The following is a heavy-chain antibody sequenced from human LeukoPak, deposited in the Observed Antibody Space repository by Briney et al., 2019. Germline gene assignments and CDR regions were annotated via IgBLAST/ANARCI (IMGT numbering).Heavy chain of an antibody. J-gene: IGHJ4*02. V-gene: IGHV3-48*03. CDR2: ISPGGSTI. Sequence: GGSLRLSCAASGFTFSSYEMNWVRQAPGKGLEWVSYISPGGSTIYYADSVKGRFSISRDNARNSVYLQMNSLRAEDTAVYYCARGDGGDSYYKNYWGQGTLVTVSS. CDR1: GFTFSSYE. D-gene: IGHD4-11*01. CDR3: ARGDGGDSYYKNY.